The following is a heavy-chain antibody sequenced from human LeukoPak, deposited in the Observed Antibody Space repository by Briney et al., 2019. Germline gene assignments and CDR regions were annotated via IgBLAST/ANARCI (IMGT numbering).Heavy chain of an antibody. CDR3: ARGGYYYGSGSYSGFDY. J-gene: IGHJ4*02. Sequence: SETLSLTCTVSGGSISSYYWSWIRQPPGKGLEWIGYIYYSGSTNYNPSLKSRVTISVDTSKNQFSLKLSSVTAADTAVYYCARGGYYYGSGSYSGFDYWGQGTLVTVSS. CDR1: GGSISSYY. CDR2: IYYSGST. V-gene: IGHV4-59*01. D-gene: IGHD3-10*01.